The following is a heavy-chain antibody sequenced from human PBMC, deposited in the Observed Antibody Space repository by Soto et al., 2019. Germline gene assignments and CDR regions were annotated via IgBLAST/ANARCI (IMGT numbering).Heavy chain of an antibody. V-gene: IGHV3-23*01. J-gene: IGHJ4*02. Sequence: GGSLRLSCAASGFTFSSYAMSWVRQAPGKGLEWVSAISGSGGSTYYADSVKGRFTISRDNSKNTLYLQMNSLRAEDTAIYYCAKRRGTRHCSGGSCYGGDYWGQGTLVTVSS. CDR3: AKRRGTRHCSGGSCYGGDY. CDR2: ISGSGGST. CDR1: GFTFSSYA. D-gene: IGHD2-15*01.